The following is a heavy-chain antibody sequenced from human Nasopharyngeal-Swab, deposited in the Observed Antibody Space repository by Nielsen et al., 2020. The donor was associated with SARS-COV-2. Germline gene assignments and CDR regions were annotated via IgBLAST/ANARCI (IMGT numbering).Heavy chain of an antibody. Sequence: GGSLRLSCAASGFTFSSYSMNWVRQAPGKGLEWVSSISSSSSYIYYADSVKGRFTISRDNSKNTLYLQMDSLRAEDTAVYYCAKGQQWLVQNFDYWGQGTLVTVSS. CDR1: GFTFSSYS. D-gene: IGHD6-19*01. CDR3: AKGQQWLVQNFDY. CDR2: ISSSSSYI. V-gene: IGHV3-21*04. J-gene: IGHJ4*02.